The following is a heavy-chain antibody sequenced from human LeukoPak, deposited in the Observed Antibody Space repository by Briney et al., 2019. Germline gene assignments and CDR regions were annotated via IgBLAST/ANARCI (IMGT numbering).Heavy chain of an antibody. Sequence: PGGSLRLSCAASGFTFSNYARSWVRQAPGKGLEWVAAISGSGSATYYAAFVRGRFTFSGNKSENTFYLQMNRLRAADTAVYYCARKMGATPAFDSWGQGTLVTVTS. V-gene: IGHV3-23*01. J-gene: IGHJ4*02. CDR3: ARKMGATPAFDS. CDR1: GFTFSNYA. D-gene: IGHD1-26*01. CDR2: ISGSGSAT.